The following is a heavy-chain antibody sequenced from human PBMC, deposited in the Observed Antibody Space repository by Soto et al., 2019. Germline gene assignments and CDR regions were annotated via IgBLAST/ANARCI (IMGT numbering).Heavy chain of an antibody. CDR2: ISSSGDII. D-gene: IGHD3-22*01. Sequence: GSLRLSCAASGFAFSDYYMSWIRRAPGKGLEWVSYISSSGDIIYYADSVKGRFTISRDNAKNSLYLQMNSLRAEDTAVYYCERDLGYYDSSGYFDYWGQGTLVTVSS. CDR1: GFAFSDYY. V-gene: IGHV3-11*01. J-gene: IGHJ4*02. CDR3: ERDLGYYDSSGYFDY.